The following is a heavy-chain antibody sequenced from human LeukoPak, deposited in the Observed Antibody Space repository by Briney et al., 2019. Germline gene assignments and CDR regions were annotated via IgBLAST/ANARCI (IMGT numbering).Heavy chain of an antibody. D-gene: IGHD6-6*01. CDR1: GSSFTNYW. CDR2: IYPGDSGT. V-gene: IGHV5-51*02. CDR3: ARRGSSSEWFDP. J-gene: IGHJ5*02. Sequence: KHGGSLKISCKRSGSSFTNYWSGWVRRLPGKGLEWMGIIYPGDSGTRKSPSFQGHVTTSATKALNTSILQWSDLEASKPPMYSGARRGSSSEWFDPWGQGTLVIVSS.